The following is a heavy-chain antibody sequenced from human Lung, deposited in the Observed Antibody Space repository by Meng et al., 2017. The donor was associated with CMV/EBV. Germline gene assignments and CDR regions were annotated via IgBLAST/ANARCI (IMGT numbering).Heavy chain of an antibody. CDR3: ARAVGTIFRLDI. D-gene: IGHD3-3*01. CDR1: GFTFSSYW. Sequence: SCAASGFTFSSYWMHWVRQAQGKGLVWVSRINSDGSSTSYADSVKGRFTISGDNAKNTLYLQMNSLRAEDTDVYYCARAVGTIFRLDIWGQGTMVTVSS. J-gene: IGHJ3*02. CDR2: INSDGSST. V-gene: IGHV3-74*01.